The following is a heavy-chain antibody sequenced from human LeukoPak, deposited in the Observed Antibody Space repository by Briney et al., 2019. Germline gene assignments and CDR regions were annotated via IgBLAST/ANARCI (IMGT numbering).Heavy chain of an antibody. D-gene: IGHD3-10*02. V-gene: IGHV3-21*01. Sequence: GGSLRLSCAASGFTFSSYSMNWVRQAPGKGLEWVSSISSSSSYIYYADSVKGRFTISRDHAKNSLYLQMNSLRAEYTAVYYCARGLMFGEWLPRAHNWFDPWGQGTLVTVSS. CDR1: GFTFSSYS. J-gene: IGHJ5*02. CDR3: ARGLMFGEWLPRAHNWFDP. CDR2: ISSSSSYI.